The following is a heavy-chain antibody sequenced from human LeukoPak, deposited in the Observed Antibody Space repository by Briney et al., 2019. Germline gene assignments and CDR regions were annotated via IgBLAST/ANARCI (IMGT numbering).Heavy chain of an antibody. J-gene: IGHJ2*01. CDR3: ARDLVVVPAAIGGYWYFDL. CDR1: GGSISSGGYY. CDR2: IYYSGST. V-gene: IGHV4-31*03. Sequence: SQTLSLTCTVSGGSISSGGYYWSWIRQHPGKGLEWIGYIYYSGSTYYNPSLKSRVTISVDKSKNQFSLKLSSVTAADTAVYYCARDLVVVPAAIGGYWYFDLWGRGTLVTVSS. D-gene: IGHD2-2*02.